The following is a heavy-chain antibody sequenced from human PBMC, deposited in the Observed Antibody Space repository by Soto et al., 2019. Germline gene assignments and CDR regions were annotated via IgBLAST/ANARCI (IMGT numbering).Heavy chain of an antibody. CDR3: ARDLTAADY. CDR2: INPSGGST. D-gene: IGHD2-21*02. Sequence: QVQLMQSGAEVKKPGASVTISCKASGYTFTSYYIHWVRQAPRQGLEWMAIINPSGGSTNYAQKFQRSLTLXRDTSTSTVNMELSSLSSEDTAVYYCARDLTAADYWGQGTLVTVSS. CDR1: GYTFTSYY. J-gene: IGHJ4*02. V-gene: IGHV1-46*01.